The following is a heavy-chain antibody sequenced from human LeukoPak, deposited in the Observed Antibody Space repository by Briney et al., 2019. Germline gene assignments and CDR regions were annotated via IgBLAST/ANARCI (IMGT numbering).Heavy chain of an antibody. D-gene: IGHD2-15*01. Sequence: SETLSLTRTVSGGSISSYYWSWIRQPPGKGLEWIGYIYYSGHTNYNPSLKSRVTISVDTSKNQCSLKLSSVTAADTAVYYCARGDCSGGSCSPLPLDYWGQGTLVTVFS. CDR1: GGSISSYY. CDR3: ARGDCSGGSCSPLPLDY. J-gene: IGHJ4*02. V-gene: IGHV4-59*01. CDR2: IYYSGHT.